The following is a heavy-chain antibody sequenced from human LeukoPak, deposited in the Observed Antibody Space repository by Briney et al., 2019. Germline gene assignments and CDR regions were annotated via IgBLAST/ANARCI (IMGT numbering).Heavy chain of an antibody. J-gene: IGHJ5*02. D-gene: IGHD3-10*01. CDR1: GGSISSSNW. V-gene: IGHV4-4*02. CDR2: IYHSGST. CDR3: ATRYGSGSYYRNFRFDP. Sequence: SETLSLTCAVSGGSISSSNWWSWVRQPPGKGLEWIGEIYHSGSTNYNPSLKSRVTISVDKSKNQFSLKLSSVTAADTAVYYCATRYGSGSYYRNFRFDPWGQGTPVTVSS.